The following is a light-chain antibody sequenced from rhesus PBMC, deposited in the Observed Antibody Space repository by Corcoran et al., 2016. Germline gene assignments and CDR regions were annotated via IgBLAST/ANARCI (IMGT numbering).Light chain of an antibody. Sequence: DIQMTQSPSSLSASVGDKVTITCRASQGISSWLAWYQQKPGKAPKLLIYKASRLQSGVPSRFSGSGSGTDFTLTIRSLQPEDFATYYCLQYSSSPWTFGQGTKVEIK. CDR2: KAS. V-gene: IGKV1-22*01. J-gene: IGKJ1*01. CDR3: LQYSSSPWT. CDR1: QGISSW.